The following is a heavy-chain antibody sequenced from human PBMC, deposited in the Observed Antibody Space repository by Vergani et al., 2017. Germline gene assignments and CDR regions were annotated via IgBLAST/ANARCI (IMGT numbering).Heavy chain of an antibody. J-gene: IGHJ4*02. CDR1: GGSFSGYY. CDR2: INHSGST. Sequence: QVQLQQWGAGLLKPSETLSLTCAVYGGSFSGYYWSWIRQPPGKGLEWIGEINHSGSTNYNPSLKSRVTISVDTSKNQFSLKLSSVTAADTAVYYCARGTRRFGELDYWGQGTLVTVSS. V-gene: IGHV4-34*01. CDR3: ARGTRRFGELDY. D-gene: IGHD3-10*01.